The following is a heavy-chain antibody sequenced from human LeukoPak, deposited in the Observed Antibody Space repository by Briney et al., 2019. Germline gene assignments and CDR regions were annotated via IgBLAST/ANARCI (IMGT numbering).Heavy chain of an antibody. CDR2: VYSTGST. J-gene: IGHJ4*02. V-gene: IGHV4-39*01. CDR3: AGRGSSGWSDY. CDR1: GGPISSSTYY. D-gene: IGHD6-19*01. Sequence: PSETPSLTCTVSGGPISSSTYYWGWIPQPPGKGREWSGSVYSTGSTYYNPSLKSRVTISVDTSKNQFSLKLSSLTAAETAVYYCAGRGSSGWSDYWGQGTLVTVSS.